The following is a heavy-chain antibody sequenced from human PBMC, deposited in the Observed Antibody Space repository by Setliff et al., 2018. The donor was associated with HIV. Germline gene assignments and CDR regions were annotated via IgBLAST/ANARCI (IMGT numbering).Heavy chain of an antibody. CDR1: GGLISRHIYQ. CDR3: ARLGVNWGYWFDP. Sequence: SETLSLTCTVSGGLISRHIYQWGWNRQPPGKGLEWIGSIYYSGTTYYNPSLKSRLTISIDTSMNQFSLRLNALTAADTAVYYCARLGVNWGYWFDPWSQGTLVTVSS. D-gene: IGHD7-27*01. V-gene: IGHV4-39*01. J-gene: IGHJ5*02. CDR2: IYYSGTT.